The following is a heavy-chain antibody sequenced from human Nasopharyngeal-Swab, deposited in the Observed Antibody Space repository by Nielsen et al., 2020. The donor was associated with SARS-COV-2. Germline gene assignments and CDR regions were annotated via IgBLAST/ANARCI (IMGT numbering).Heavy chain of an antibody. CDR3: ARENILTGYVFDY. J-gene: IGHJ4*02. V-gene: IGHV1-18*01. Sequence: GESLKVSCKASGYTFTSYGISWVRQAPGQGLEWMGWISAYYGNTNYAQKLQGRVTMTTDTSTSTAYMELRSLRSDDTAVYYCARENILTGYVFDYWGQGTLVTVSS. D-gene: IGHD3-9*01. CDR2: ISAYYGNT. CDR1: GYTFTSYG.